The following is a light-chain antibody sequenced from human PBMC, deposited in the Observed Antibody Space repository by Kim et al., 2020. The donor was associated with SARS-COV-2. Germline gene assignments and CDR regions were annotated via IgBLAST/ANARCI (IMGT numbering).Light chain of an antibody. CDR3: QQYGSSPLT. V-gene: IGKV3-20*01. CDR1: QSVSRSY. CDR2: GAS. J-gene: IGKJ4*01. Sequence: SSGEGAIPNCRASQSVSRSYLAWYQQKPGQAPRLLIYGASSRATGIPDRFSGSGSGTDFTLTISRLQPEDFAVYYCQQYGSSPLTFGGGTKVDIK.